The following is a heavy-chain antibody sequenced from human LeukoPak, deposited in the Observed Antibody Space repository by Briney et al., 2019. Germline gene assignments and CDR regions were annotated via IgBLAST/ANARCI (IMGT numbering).Heavy chain of an antibody. V-gene: IGHV1-18*01. CDR2: ISAYNGNT. CDR1: GYTFTSYG. Sequence: ASVKVSCKASGYTFTSYGISWVRQAPGQGLEWMGWISAYNGNTNYAQKLQGRVTMTTDTSTSTAYMELSSLRSEDTAVYYCAITRGYCSSTSCYTTFYYYYYGMDVWGQGTTVTVSS. CDR3: AITRGYCSSTSCYTTFYYYYYGMDV. J-gene: IGHJ6*02. D-gene: IGHD2-2*02.